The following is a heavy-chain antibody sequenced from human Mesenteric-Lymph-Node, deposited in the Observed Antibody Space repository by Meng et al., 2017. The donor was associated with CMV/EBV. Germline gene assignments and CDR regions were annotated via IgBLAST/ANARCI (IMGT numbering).Heavy chain of an antibody. Sequence: QLQLQESGPGLVKPSVTLSLSCIVSGDSISNSTYYWTWIRQPPGKGLEWIGSVHHSGTTYYNPSLKGRLTISVDTSANLFSLRLTTVTAADTATYYCARRGNYDSDYSEYWGQGTPVTVSS. CDR3: ARRGNYDSDYSEY. CDR1: GDSISNSTYY. D-gene: IGHD3-22*01. CDR2: VHHSGTT. J-gene: IGHJ4*02. V-gene: IGHV4-39*01.